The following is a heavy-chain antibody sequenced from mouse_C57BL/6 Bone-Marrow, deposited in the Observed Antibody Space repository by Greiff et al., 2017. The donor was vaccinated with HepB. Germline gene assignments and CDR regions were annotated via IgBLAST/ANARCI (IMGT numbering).Heavy chain of an antibody. CDR3: ARLGDYGWFAY. V-gene: IGHV1-54*01. Sequence: QVQLQQSGAELVRPGTSVKVSCKASGYAFTNYLIEWVKQRPGQGLEWIGVINPGSGGTNYNEKFKGKATLTADKSSSTAYMQLSSLTSEDSAVYFCARLGDYGWFAYWGQGTLVTVSA. J-gene: IGHJ3*01. D-gene: IGHD2-4*01. CDR2: INPGSGGT. CDR1: GYAFTNYL.